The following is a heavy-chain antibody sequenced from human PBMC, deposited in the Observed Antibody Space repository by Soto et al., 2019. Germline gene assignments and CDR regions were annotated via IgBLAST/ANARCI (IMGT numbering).Heavy chain of an antibody. Sequence: ASVKVSCKASGYTFTTHWMHWVRQAPGQGLEWMAVINPSSGYTIYAQNFQGRVTVTRDTSTNMVYMELSSLRSEDTAVYYCARDISAESSGYSYWLFASWSQGTSVPVSS. D-gene: IGHD3-22*01. CDR3: ARDISAESSGYSYWLFAS. CDR1: GYTFTTHW. CDR2: INPSSGYT. V-gene: IGHV1-46*01. J-gene: IGHJ5*01.